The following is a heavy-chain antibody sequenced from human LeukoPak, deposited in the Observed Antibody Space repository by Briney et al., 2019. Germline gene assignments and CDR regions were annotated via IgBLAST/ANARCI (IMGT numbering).Heavy chain of an antibody. D-gene: IGHD3-3*01. CDR1: GYTFTGYY. Sequence: ASVKVSCKASGYTFTGYYLHWVRQAPGRGLEWMGWINPNSGGTDYAQNFQGRVTLTRDTSINIAYMELSGLRSDDTAVYFCAKSPLEWLDYWGQGTLVTVSP. V-gene: IGHV1-2*02. J-gene: IGHJ4*02. CDR3: AKSPLEWLDY. CDR2: INPNSGGT.